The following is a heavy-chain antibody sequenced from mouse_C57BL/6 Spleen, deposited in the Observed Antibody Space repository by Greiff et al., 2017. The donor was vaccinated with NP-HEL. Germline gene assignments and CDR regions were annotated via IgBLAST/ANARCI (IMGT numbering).Heavy chain of an antibody. V-gene: IGHV1-53*01. CDR3: ARYKRNSDAMDY. Sequence: VQLQQSGTELVKPGASVKLSCKASGYTFTSYWMHWVKQRPGQGLEWIGNINPSNGGTNYNEKFKSKATLTVDKSSSTAYMQLSSLTSEDSAVYYCARYKRNSDAMDYWGQGTSVTVSS. CDR2: INPSNGGT. D-gene: IGHD1-3*01. CDR1: GYTFTSYW. J-gene: IGHJ4*01.